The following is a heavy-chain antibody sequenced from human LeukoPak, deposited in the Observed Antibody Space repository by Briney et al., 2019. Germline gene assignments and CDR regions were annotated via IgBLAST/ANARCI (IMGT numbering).Heavy chain of an antibody. J-gene: IGHJ4*02. Sequence: PSETLSLTYTVSGDSISPYYWGWIRQPPGKGLEWIGYIYYSGDTTYNPSLKSRVTMSVDTSKNQFSLKLTSVTAADTAVYYCARDKQPGDYWGQGALVTVSS. CDR1: GDSISPYY. D-gene: IGHD5-18*01. CDR2: IYYSGDT. CDR3: ARDKQPGDY. V-gene: IGHV4-59*01.